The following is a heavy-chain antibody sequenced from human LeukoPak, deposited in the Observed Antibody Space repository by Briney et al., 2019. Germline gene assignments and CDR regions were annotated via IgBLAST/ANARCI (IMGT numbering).Heavy chain of an antibody. CDR2: ISSSGSTI. CDR1: GFTFSDYY. Sequence: GGSLRLSCAASGFTFSDYYMSWIRQAPGKGLEWVSYISSSGSTIYYADSVKGRFTISRYNAKNSLYLQMNSLRAEDTAVYYCARSCRDGYNLFDYWGQGTLVTVSS. V-gene: IGHV3-11*04. J-gene: IGHJ4*02. D-gene: IGHD5-24*01. CDR3: ARSCRDGYNLFDY.